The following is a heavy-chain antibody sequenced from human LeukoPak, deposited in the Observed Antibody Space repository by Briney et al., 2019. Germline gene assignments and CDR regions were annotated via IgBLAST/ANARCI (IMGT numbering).Heavy chain of an antibody. CDR1: GGSFSGYY. V-gene: IGHV4-34*01. D-gene: IGHD3-10*01. CDR2: IHHSGST. Sequence: SETLSLTCAVYGGSFSGYYWSWIRQPPGKGLEWIGEIHHSGSTNYNPSLKSRVTISVDTSKNQFSLKLSSVTAADTAVYYCARLRGCSVSGSFWIHKFDYWGQGTLVTVSS. J-gene: IGHJ4*02. CDR3: ARLRGCSVSGSFWIHKFDY.